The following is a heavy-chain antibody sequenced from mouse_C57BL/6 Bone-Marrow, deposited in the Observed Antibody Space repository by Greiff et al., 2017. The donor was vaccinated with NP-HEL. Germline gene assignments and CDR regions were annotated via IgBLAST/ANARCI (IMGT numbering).Heavy chain of an antibody. J-gene: IGHJ2*01. Sequence: VQLQQSGPVLVKPGASVKMSCKASGYTFTDYYMNWVKQSHGKSLEWIGVINPYNGGTSYNQKFKGKATLTVDKSSSTAYMELNSLTSEDSAVYYCARGYYYGSSHYFDYWGQGTTLTVSS. CDR1: GYTFTDYY. CDR3: ARGYYYGSSHYFDY. D-gene: IGHD1-1*01. CDR2: INPYNGGT. V-gene: IGHV1-19*01.